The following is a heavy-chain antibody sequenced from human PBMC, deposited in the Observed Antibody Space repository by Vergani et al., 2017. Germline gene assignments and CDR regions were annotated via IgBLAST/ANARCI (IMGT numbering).Heavy chain of an antibody. CDR2: VYYTGST. CDR1: GAAIKDFY. V-gene: IGHV4-59*01. CDR3: AGDRDLYCRSTTSRHNWFDP. J-gene: IGHJ5*02. D-gene: IGHD2/OR15-2a*01. Sequence: QLQLQESGPGLVKPSETLSLTCTVSGAAIKDFYWSWFRQPPGKGLEWIGYVYYTGSTTYNPSLKSRVTISVDTSNNQFSLRMTSLTAADTAIYYCAGDRDLYCRSTTSRHNWFDPWGQGSLVNGSS.